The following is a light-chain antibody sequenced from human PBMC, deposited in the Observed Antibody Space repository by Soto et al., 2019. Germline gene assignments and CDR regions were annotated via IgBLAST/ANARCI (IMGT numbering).Light chain of an antibody. CDR2: GAS. Sequence: DIQMTQSPSTLSASVGDRVTITCRASQSISSWLAWYQQKPGKAPKLLIYGASSLESGVPSRFSGSGSGTEFTLTISSLQPDDFASYYCQQYNSFPWTFCQGTKVEIK. CDR1: QSISSW. V-gene: IGKV1-5*01. CDR3: QQYNSFPWT. J-gene: IGKJ1*01.